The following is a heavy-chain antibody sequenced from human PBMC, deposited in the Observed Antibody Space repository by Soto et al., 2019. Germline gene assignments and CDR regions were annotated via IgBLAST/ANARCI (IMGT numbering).Heavy chain of an antibody. Sequence: QVQLVQSGAEVKKPGSSVKVSCKASGGSFSSYAISWVRQAPGQGLEWMGGIIPIFGTPIYAQKFQDRVMITADESTSTAYMELSSLTFEDTAVYYCARGDYVLYWGQGTLVTVSS. CDR3: ARGDYVLY. D-gene: IGHD3-16*01. CDR1: GGSFSSYA. J-gene: IGHJ4*02. CDR2: IIPIFGTP. V-gene: IGHV1-69*01.